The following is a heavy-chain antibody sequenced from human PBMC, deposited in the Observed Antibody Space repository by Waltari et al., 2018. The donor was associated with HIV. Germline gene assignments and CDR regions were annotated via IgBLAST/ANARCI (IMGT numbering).Heavy chain of an antibody. V-gene: IGHV1-2*02. CDR2: SNPKRGVT. CDR1: RFTFTAYY. J-gene: IGHJ4*02. D-gene: IGHD2-15*01. CDR3: ARDWWQLPSGGYFFDY. Sequence: QVQLVQSGAEVKKPGASVKVSCTASRFTFTAYYVHWVRQAPGQGLEWMGWSNPKRGVTDFAQNFQGRINMTRDTSIKTAYLELSRLQSDDTAVYYCARDWWQLPSGGYFFDYWGQGTLVTVSS.